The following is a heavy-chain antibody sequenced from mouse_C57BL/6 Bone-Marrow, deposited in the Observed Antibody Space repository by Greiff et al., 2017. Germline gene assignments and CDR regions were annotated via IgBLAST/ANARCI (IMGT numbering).Heavy chain of an antibody. V-gene: IGHV1-54*01. CDR1: GYDFPNYL. CDR2: INPGSGGT. Sequence: VQLQESGAELVRPGPSVQVSCKASGYDFPNYLIEWVKQRPGQGLEWIGVINPGSGGTNYNEKLKGKATLTADKTASTAFMQLISLTSEDSSVYFCARSAYYYGGYFDVWGTGTTVTVSS. CDR3: ARSAYYYGGYFDV. J-gene: IGHJ1*03. D-gene: IGHD1-1*01.